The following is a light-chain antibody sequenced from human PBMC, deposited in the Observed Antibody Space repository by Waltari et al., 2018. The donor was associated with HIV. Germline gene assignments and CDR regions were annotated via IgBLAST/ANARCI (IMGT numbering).Light chain of an antibody. Sequence: SSELTQPPSMSLSPGPTAELTCFGDNFARQYVFWYRQRPGQAPVVVIYKDTERPSGIPERLSGSKTGTMATLTISGVRAEDEADYYCQSADNSGTHVVFGGGTKLTIL. J-gene: IGLJ2*01. CDR3: QSADNSGTHVV. V-gene: IGLV3-25*03. CDR2: KDT. CDR1: NFARQY.